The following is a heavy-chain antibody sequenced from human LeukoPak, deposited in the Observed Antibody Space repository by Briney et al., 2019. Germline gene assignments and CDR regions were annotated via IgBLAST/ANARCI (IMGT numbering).Heavy chain of an antibody. CDR1: GGTFSSYA. CDR3: AAAYYDFWSAEGDWFDP. Sequence: SVKVSCKASGGTFSSYAISWVRQAPGQGLEWMGRIIPIFGTANYAQKFQGRVTITADKSTSTAYMELSSLRSEDTAVYYCAAAYYDFWSAEGDWFDPWGQGTLVTVSS. D-gene: IGHD3-3*01. V-gene: IGHV1-69*06. J-gene: IGHJ5*02. CDR2: IIPIFGTA.